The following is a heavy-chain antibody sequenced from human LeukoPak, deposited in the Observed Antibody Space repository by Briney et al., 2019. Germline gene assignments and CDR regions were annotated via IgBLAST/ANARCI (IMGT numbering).Heavy chain of an antibody. CDR3: ATLHDPPPVYHYHYHGMDV. Sequence: VKVSFKVSGFSLSDLSMNWVRQAPGKGLEWMGGFDPEDGELFYAQKFQGRLTMTGDTSTDTVYMELSSLTSEDTAVYYCATLHDPPPVYHYHYHGMDVWGQGTTVIVSS. V-gene: IGHV1-24*01. CDR2: FDPEDGEL. D-gene: IGHD1-1*01. CDR1: GFSLSDLS. J-gene: IGHJ6*02.